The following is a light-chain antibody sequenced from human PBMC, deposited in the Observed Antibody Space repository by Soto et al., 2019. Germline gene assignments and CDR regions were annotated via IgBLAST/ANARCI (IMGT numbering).Light chain of an antibody. J-gene: IGKJ4*01. CDR3: QQRSNWLLT. CDR1: QSVSSY. CDR2: DAS. V-gene: IGKV3-11*01. Sequence: EIVLTQSPATLSLSPGERATLSCRASQSVSSYLAWYQQKPGQAPRFLIYDASNRATGIPARFSGSGSGTDFTLTISSLEPEDFAVYYCQQRSNWLLTFGGGTKVEIK.